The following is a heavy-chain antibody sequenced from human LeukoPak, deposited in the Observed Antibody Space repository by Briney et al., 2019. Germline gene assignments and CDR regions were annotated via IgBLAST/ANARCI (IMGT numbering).Heavy chain of an antibody. CDR1: GFTFSSYS. CDR2: ISSSSSYI. D-gene: IGHD5-18*01. Sequence: TGGSLRLSCAASGFTFSSYSMNWVRQAPGKGLEWVSSISSSSSYIYYADSVKGRFTISRDNAKNSLYLQMNSLRAEDTAVYYCARQEQVQLWFSGYFDYWGQGTLVTVSS. V-gene: IGHV3-21*01. J-gene: IGHJ4*02. CDR3: ARQEQVQLWFSGYFDY.